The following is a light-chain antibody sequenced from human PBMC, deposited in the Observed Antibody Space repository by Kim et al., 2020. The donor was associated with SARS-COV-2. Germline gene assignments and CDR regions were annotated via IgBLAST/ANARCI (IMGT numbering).Light chain of an antibody. J-gene: IGLJ2*01. Sequence: SSELTQDPAVSVALGQTLRITCQGDSLRNYYASWYQQKPGQAPIVVIYGKNNRLSGIPDRFSGSSSGITASLTITGAQPEDEADYYCNSRDSSTNQLVFGGGTQLTVL. CDR1: SLRNYY. V-gene: IGLV3-19*01. CDR3: NSRDSSTNQLV. CDR2: GKN.